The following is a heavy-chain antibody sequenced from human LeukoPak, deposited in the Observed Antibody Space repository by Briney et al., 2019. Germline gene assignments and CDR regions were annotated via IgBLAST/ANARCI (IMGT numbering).Heavy chain of an antibody. CDR2: ISYDGSNK. Sequence: GGSLRLSCAASGFTFSSYGMHWVRQAPGKGLEWVAVISYDGSNKYYADSVKGRFTISRDNSKNTLYLQMNSLRTEDTAVYYCAKDRVFFGFGELPRGYGMDVWGQGTMVTVSS. V-gene: IGHV3-30*18. CDR3: AKDRVFFGFGELPRGYGMDV. D-gene: IGHD3-10*01. J-gene: IGHJ6*02. CDR1: GFTFSSYG.